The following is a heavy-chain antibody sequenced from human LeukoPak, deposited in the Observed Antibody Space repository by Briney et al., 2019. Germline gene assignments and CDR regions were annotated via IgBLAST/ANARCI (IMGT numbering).Heavy chain of an antibody. CDR3: ARLKTGFTVRGLTYHYGMDV. D-gene: IGHD3-10*01. CDR1: GITVSSDV. J-gene: IGHJ6*02. V-gene: IGHV3-66*04. CDR2: IYSHGST. Sequence: GGALRRSWAASGITVSSDVMIWVRQAPGKGLEGVSLIYSHGSTYFAASLNDRFTISRHNSKNTLYLQMNSLRADDTAVYYCARLKTGFTVRGLTYHYGMDVWGQGTPVTVSS.